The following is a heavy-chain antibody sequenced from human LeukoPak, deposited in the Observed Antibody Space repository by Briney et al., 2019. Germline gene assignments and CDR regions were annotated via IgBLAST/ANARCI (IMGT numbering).Heavy chain of an antibody. J-gene: IGHJ4*02. V-gene: IGHV4-39*01. CDR2: IYYIGST. CDR1: GGSISSSSYY. Sequence: PSETLSLTCIVSGGSISSSSYYWGWIRPPPGKWLEWIRNIYYIGSTYYNPSLKSRVTIAVDTSKNQFSLKLSSVLAADTAVYYCARRRIRGGYDPYYFDYWGQGTLVTVSS. CDR3: ARRRIRGGYDPYYFDY. D-gene: IGHD3-22*01.